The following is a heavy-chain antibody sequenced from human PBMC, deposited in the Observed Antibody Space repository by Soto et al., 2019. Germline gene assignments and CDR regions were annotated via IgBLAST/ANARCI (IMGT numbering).Heavy chain of an antibody. Sequence: GGSLRLSCAASGFTFSSYAMSWVRQAPGKGLEWVSGISGSGGSTYYADPVKGRFTISRDNAKNTLYLQMNSLRAEDTAVYYCARSPSQFGIWGQGTMVTVSS. CDR2: ISGSGGST. CDR1: GFTFSSYA. V-gene: IGHV3-23*01. D-gene: IGHD3-10*01. CDR3: ARSPSQFGI. J-gene: IGHJ3*02.